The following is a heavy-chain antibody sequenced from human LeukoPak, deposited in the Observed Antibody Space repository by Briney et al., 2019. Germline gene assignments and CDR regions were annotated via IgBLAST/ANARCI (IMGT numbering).Heavy chain of an antibody. CDR3: ATGYSSTWYYFDY. D-gene: IGHD6-13*01. CDR1: GDYISSYY. J-gene: IGHJ4*02. CDR2: IYHSGST. Sequence: SEPLSLTCTVSGDYISSYYWSWIRQPPGKGLEWIGYIYHSGSTNYNPSLKSRVTISADTSKDQFSLKLASVTAADTAVYYCATGYSSTWYYFDYWGQGTLVTVSS. V-gene: IGHV4-59*01.